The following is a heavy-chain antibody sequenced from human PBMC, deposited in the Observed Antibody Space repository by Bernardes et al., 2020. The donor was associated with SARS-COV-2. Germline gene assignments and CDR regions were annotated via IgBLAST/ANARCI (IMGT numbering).Heavy chain of an antibody. CDR2: IWYDGSNK. D-gene: IGHD3-10*01. J-gene: IGHJ4*02. V-gene: IGHV3-33*08. CDR1: GFTFSSYG. Sequence: GGSLRLSCAASGFTFSSYGMHWVRQAPGKGLEWVAVIWYDGSNKYYADSVKGRFTISRDNSKNTLYQQMNSLRAEDTAVYYCARDHIDGYTQGSYYFDYWGQGTLVTVSS. CDR3: ARDHIDGYTQGSYYFDY.